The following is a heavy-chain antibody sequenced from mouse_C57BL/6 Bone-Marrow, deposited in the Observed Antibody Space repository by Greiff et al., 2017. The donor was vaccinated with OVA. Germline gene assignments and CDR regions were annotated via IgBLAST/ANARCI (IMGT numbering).Heavy chain of an antibody. CDR3: ARFSVTHPRLYYYGSLFDY. D-gene: IGHD1-1*01. J-gene: IGHJ2*01. V-gene: IGHV1-55*01. Sequence: QVQLQQPGAELVKPGASVKMSCKASGYTFTSYWITWVKQRPGQGLEWIGDIYPGSGSTNYNEKFKSKATLTVDTSSSTAYMQLSSLTSEDSAVYYCARFSVTHPRLYYYGSLFDYWGQGTTLTVSS. CDR2: IYPGSGST. CDR1: GYTFTSYW.